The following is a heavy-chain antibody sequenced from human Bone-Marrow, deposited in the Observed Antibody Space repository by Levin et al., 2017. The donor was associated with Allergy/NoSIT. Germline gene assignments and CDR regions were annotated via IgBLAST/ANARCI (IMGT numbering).Heavy chain of an antibody. D-gene: IGHD6-13*01. J-gene: IGHJ5*02. CDR3: ARGRYRSSWYRYNWFDP. CDR2: INHSGST. CDR1: GGSFSGYY. V-gene: IGHV4-34*01. Sequence: GSLRLSCAVYGGSFSGYYWSWIRQPPGKGLEWIGEINHSGSTNYNPSLKSRVTISVDTSKNQFSLKLSSVTAADTAVYYCARGRYRSSWYRYNWFDPWGQGTLVTVSS.